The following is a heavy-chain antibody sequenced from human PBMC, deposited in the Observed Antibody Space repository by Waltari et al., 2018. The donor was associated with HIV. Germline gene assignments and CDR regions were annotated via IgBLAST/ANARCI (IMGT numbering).Heavy chain of an antibody. CDR3: ARMSCTLCTCSRTKWVDP. J-gene: IGHJ5*02. CDR1: GYKFMDYD. D-gene: IGHD2-8*01. V-gene: IGHV1-8*02. Sequence: VQLVQSGAEVKKPGASVKVSCQTYGYKFMDYDSNWVRKAKGQGLEWMGTIKPKTVKTGTAQEFQGRMTMSVNVSSQITVFDLRDLEAEETATYFCARMSCTLCTCSRTKWVDPWGQGSSVTVSS. CDR2: IKPKTVKT.